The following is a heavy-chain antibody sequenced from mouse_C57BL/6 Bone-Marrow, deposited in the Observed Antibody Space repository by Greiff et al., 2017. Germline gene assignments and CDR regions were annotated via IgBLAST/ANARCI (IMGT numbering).Heavy chain of an antibody. J-gene: IGHJ1*03. CDR1: GYTFTSYW. V-gene: IGHV1-52*01. Sequence: QVQLQQPGAELVRPGSSVKLSCKASGYTFTSYWMHWVKQRPIQGLEWIGNIDPYDSETHYNQKFKDKASLTVDKSSSTAYMQLSRLASEDAAVYSCARENYYRDWYFDVWGTGTTVTVSS. CDR2: IDPYDSET. D-gene: IGHD1-1*01. CDR3: ARENYYRDWYFDV.